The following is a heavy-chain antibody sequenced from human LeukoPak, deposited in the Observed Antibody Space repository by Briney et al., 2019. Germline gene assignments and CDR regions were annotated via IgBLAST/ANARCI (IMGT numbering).Heavy chain of an antibody. V-gene: IGHV5-51*01. CDR3: ARYSSRRGGSCYGVNY. Sequence: GESLKISCKGSGYSFTNYWIGWVRQMPGKGLEWMGIVYPADSDTRYNPSFQGQVTFSADKSISTAYLQWSSLKASDTAMYYCARYSSRRGGSCYGVNYWGQGTLVAVSS. CDR2: VYPADSDT. CDR1: GYSFTNYW. J-gene: IGHJ4*02. D-gene: IGHD2-15*01.